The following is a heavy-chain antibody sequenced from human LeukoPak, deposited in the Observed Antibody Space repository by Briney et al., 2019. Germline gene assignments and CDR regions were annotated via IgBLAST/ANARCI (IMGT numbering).Heavy chain of an antibody. CDR3: ARGDYGDFRVFYTLFDY. V-gene: IGHV5-51*01. CDR2: IYPGDSDT. CDR1: GYSFTSYW. Sequence: GESLKISCKGSGYSFTSYWIGWVRQMPGKGLELMGIIYPGDSDTRYSPSFQGQVTISADKSSSTAYLQWSSLKASDTAMYYCARGDYGDFRVFYTLFDYWGQGTLVTVSS. J-gene: IGHJ4*02. D-gene: IGHD4-17*01.